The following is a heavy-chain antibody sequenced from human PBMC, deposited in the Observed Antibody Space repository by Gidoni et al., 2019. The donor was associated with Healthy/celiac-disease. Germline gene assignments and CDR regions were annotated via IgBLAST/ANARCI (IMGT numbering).Heavy chain of an antibody. Sequence: QVQLQQWGAGLLKPSDTLSLTCAVYGGSFSGYYWSWTRQPPGKGLEWIGEINHSGSPNYNPSLKSRVTISVDTSKNQFSLKLSSVTAADTAVYYCARVKCSSTSCYTGNWFDPWGQGTLVTVSS. J-gene: IGHJ5*02. CDR3: ARVKCSSTSCYTGNWFDP. V-gene: IGHV4-34*01. CDR2: INHSGSP. D-gene: IGHD2-2*02. CDR1: GGSFSGYY.